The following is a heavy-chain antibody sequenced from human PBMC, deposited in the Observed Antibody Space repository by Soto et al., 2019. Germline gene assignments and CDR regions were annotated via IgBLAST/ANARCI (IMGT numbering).Heavy chain of an antibody. Sequence: ALVKVSCKASGYTFTSYDINWVRQATGQGLEWMGWMNPNSGNTGYAQKFQGRVTMTRNTSISTAYMELSSLRSEDTAVYYCARGPRGWLRPLGASDYWGQGTLVTVSS. J-gene: IGHJ4*02. CDR1: GYTFTSYD. D-gene: IGHD5-12*01. CDR2: MNPNSGNT. CDR3: ARGPRGWLRPLGASDY. V-gene: IGHV1-8*01.